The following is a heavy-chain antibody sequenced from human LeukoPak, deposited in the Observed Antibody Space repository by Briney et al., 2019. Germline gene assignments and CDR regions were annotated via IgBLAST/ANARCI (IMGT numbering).Heavy chain of an antibody. Sequence: SETLSLTCAVYGGSFSGYYWSWIRQPPGKGLEWIGEINHSGSTNYNPSLKSRVTISVDTSKNQFSLKLSSVTAADTAVYYCARGGRGPAAGQFDYWGQGTLVTVSS. J-gene: IGHJ4*02. V-gene: IGHV4-34*01. CDR1: GGSFSGYY. CDR3: ARGGRGPAAGQFDY. CDR2: INHSGST. D-gene: IGHD6-13*01.